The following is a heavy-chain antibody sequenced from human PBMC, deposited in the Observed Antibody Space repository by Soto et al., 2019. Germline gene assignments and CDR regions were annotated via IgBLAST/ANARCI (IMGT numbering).Heavy chain of an antibody. D-gene: IGHD1-1*01. V-gene: IGHV4-4*02. Sequence: QVQLQESGPGLVKPSGTLSLTCAVSGDSISNSRWWTWVRQPPGKGLEWIGDIFHSGDTNYNPSLKSRVFISVDKSQNQFSVKVSSVTAAAPAVYYCAYRTGWSRHDVWGQGTLVTVSS. CDR2: IFHSGDT. J-gene: IGHJ3*01. CDR3: AYRTGWSRHDV. CDR1: GDSISNSRW.